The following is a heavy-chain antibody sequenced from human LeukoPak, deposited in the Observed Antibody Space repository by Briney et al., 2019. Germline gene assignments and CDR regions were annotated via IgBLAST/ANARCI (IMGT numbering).Heavy chain of an antibody. J-gene: IGHJ4*02. Sequence: SETLSLTCTVSGGSISNNNYYWGWIRQPPGKGLEWIGTIYYSGSTYYNPSLKSRVTISVDTSRNQFSLKLSSVTAADTAVYYCARRSYYDSSGYYYYWGQGTLVTVSP. V-gene: IGHV4-39*01. CDR2: IYYSGST. CDR3: ARRSYYDSSGYYYY. CDR1: GGSISNNNYY. D-gene: IGHD3-22*01.